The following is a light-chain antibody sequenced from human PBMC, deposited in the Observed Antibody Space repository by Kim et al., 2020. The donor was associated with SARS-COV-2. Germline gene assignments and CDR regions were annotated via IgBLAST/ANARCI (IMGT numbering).Light chain of an antibody. J-gene: IGKJ5*01. Sequence: SWSPGESAPLSGRASQRVSSYLAWYQQKPGQAPRLLIYDAANRATGIPARFSGSGSGTDFTLTISSLEPEDFAVYYCQQRSNWITFGQGTRLEIK. CDR1: QRVSSY. CDR2: DAA. CDR3: QQRSNWIT. V-gene: IGKV3-11*01.